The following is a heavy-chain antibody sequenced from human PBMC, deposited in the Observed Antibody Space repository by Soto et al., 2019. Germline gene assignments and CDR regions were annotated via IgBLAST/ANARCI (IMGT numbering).Heavy chain of an antibody. V-gene: IGHV1-8*02. J-gene: IGHJ5*02. CDR2: MNPNSGNT. D-gene: IGHD2-2*01. Sequence: SVKVSCKASGYTFTSYGISWVRQAPGQGLEWMGWMNPNSGNTGYAQKFQGRVTMTRNTSISTAYMELSSLRSEDTAVYYCARGTRGMDLVFDPWGQGTLVTVSS. CDR3: ARGTRGMDLVFDP. CDR1: GYTFTSYG.